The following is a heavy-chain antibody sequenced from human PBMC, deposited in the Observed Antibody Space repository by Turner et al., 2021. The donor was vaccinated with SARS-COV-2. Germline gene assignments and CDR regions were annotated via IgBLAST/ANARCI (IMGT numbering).Heavy chain of an antibody. CDR1: GGFFSGYY. J-gene: IGHJ5*02. CDR2: IIHSGST. V-gene: IGHV4-34*01. CDR3: ARGHPYIAVAVSGFDP. Sequence: QVQLQQWGAGLLKPSDTLSLPCAVYGGFFSGYYWRWIRQPPGKGLEWIGEIIHSGSTNYNPSLKSRVTISLDTSKNQFSLKLSSVTAADTAVYYCARGHPYIAVAVSGFDPWGQGTLVTVSS. D-gene: IGHD6-19*01.